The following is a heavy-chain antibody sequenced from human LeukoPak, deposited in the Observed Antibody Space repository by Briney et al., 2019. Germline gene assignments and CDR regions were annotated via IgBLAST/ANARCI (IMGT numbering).Heavy chain of an antibody. V-gene: IGHV3-20*04. CDR2: INWNGGST. J-gene: IGHJ4*02. D-gene: IGHD2-2*01. CDR1: GFTFDDYG. CDR3: ARGGCTSIRCYLFDF. Sequence: GGSLRLSCAASGFTFDDYGMSWVRQAPGKGLEWVSGINWNGGSTGYADSVKGRFTISRDNAKNSLDLQMNSLRAEDTAVYYCARGGCTSIRCYLFDFWGQGTLVTVSS.